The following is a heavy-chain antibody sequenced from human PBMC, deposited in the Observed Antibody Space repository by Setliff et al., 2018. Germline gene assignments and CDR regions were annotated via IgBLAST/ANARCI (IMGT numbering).Heavy chain of an antibody. CDR1: GDSITSGSVY. CDR3: ARYIPSAGCFDP. V-gene: IGHV4-61*02. Sequence: SETLSLTCTVSGDSITSGSVYWSWIRQPAGKGLEWIGRIFPTGTTNYNPDLKSRVTMSVDTSKKRFSLMLRSVTAADTAVYYCARYIPSAGCFDPWGQGALVTVS. J-gene: IGHJ5*02. CDR2: IFPTGTT. D-gene: IGHD2-21*01.